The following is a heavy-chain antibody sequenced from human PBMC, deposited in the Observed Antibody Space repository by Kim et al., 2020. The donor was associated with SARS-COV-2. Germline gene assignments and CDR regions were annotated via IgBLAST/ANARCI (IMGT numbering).Heavy chain of an antibody. D-gene: IGHD6-13*01. Sequence: PSLKSRVTIAVDTSKNQFSLKLSSVTAADTAVYYCARGGGSSSWATLFDYWGQGTLVTVSS. J-gene: IGHJ4*02. CDR3: ARGGGSSSWATLFDY. V-gene: IGHV4-34*01.